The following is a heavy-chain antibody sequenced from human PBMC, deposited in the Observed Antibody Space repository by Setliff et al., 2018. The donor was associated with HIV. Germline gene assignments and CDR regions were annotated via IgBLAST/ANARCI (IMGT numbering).Heavy chain of an antibody. CDR2: MFRSGNT. Sequence: LSLTCAVSGYSISNGYYWGWLRQSPGKGLEWIGSMFRSGNTYYNPSLESRVSMSVDTSTNQVSLQLSSVTAADTAVYYCARVGVVTADIDYWGQGTLVTVSS. J-gene: IGHJ4*02. CDR1: GYSISNGYY. CDR3: ARVGVVTADIDY. V-gene: IGHV4-38-2*01. D-gene: IGHD2-21*02.